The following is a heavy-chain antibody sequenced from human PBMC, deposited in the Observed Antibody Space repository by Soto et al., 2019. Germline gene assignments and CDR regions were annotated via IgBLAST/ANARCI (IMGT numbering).Heavy chain of an antibody. Sequence: QVQLVESGGGVVQPGRSLRLSCAASGFTFSSYAMHWVRQAPGKGLEWVAVISYDGTNKYYADSVKGRFTISRDNSKDTLDLQMNSRRAEDTAVYYCARDEQLALDYWGQGTLVTVSS. CDR2: ISYDGTNK. J-gene: IGHJ4*02. CDR3: ARDEQLALDY. CDR1: GFTFSSYA. V-gene: IGHV3-30-3*01. D-gene: IGHD6-6*01.